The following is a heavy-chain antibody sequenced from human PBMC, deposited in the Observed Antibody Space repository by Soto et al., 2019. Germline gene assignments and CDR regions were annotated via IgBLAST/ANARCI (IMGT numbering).Heavy chain of an antibody. CDR1: GFRFSDYP. CDR3: VSGTPTPGLDI. D-gene: IGHD1-1*01. J-gene: IGHJ6*02. V-gene: IGHV3-7*03. CDR2: INRRGTPA. Sequence: GGSLRLSCVGSGFRFSDYPLNWVRPVPGQGLEWVANINRRGTPANYVDSVRGRFSTSRDNTRNSFYLNMDSLRVGDTATYYCVSGTPTPGLDIWGRGTTVTVSS.